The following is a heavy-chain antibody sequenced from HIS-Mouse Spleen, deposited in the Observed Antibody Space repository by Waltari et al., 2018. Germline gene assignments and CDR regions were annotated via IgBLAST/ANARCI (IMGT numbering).Heavy chain of an antibody. D-gene: IGHD6-13*01. V-gene: IGHV4-39*07. Sequence: QLQLQESGPGLVKPSETLSLTCTVSGGSISSRRYYGGWTRQPPGKGLEWIGSIYYSGSTYYNPSLKSRVTISVDTSKNQFSLKLSSVTAADTAVYYCAREIPYSSSWYDWYFDLWGRGTLVTVSS. CDR2: IYYSGST. J-gene: IGHJ2*01. CDR3: AREIPYSSSWYDWYFDL. CDR1: GGSISSRRYY.